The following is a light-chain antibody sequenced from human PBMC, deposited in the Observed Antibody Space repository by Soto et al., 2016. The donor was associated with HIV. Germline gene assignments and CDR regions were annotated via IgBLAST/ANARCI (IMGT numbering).Light chain of an antibody. CDR2: DAS. CDR1: RDISNY. J-gene: IGKJ5*01. Sequence: DIQMTQSPSSLSASVGDRVTITCQASRDISNYLNWYQQKPGKAPKLLIYDASNLETGVPSRFGGSGSGTDFTFTISSLQPEDFATYYCQQYYSTSITFGQGTRLEIK. CDR3: QQYYSTSIT. V-gene: IGKV1-33*01.